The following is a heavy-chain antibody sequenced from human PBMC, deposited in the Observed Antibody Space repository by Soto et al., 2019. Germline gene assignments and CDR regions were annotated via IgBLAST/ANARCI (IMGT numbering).Heavy chain of an antibody. Sequence: GASGKVSCKASCYTFTTTGITWGRQAPGQGLEWMGWISAYNGNTNYAQKLQGRVTMTTDTSTSTAYMELRSLRSDDTAVYYCARFKLYWFDPWGQGTLVTVSS. CDR1: CYTFTTTG. V-gene: IGHV1-18*01. CDR2: ISAYNGNT. CDR3: ARFKLYWFDP. J-gene: IGHJ5*02.